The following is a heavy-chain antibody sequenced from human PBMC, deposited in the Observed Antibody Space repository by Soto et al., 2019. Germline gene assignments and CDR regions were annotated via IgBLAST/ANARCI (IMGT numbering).Heavy chain of an antibody. Sequence: QVQLQESGPGLVKPSQTLSLTCTVSGGSISSGGYYWSWIRQHPGKGLEWIGYIFYSGNTYYTPSLKSRATISVDPSKNQFSLKLSSVTAADTAVYFCGRASYYYDRSGYSDRVFPYWGQGILVNVSS. CDR2: IFYSGNT. CDR1: GGSISSGGYY. J-gene: IGHJ4*02. D-gene: IGHD3-22*01. CDR3: GRASYYYDRSGYSDRVFPY. V-gene: IGHV4-31*03.